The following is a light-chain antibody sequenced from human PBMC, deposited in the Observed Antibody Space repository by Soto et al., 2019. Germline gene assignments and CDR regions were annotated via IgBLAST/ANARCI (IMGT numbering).Light chain of an antibody. V-gene: IGLV2-14*01. Sequence: QSVLTQPASVSGSPGQSITISCTGTSSDVGDYPYVSWYQQHPGKVPKLIIYEVTNRPSGVTSRFSGSKSENTASLTISGLQAEDEADYYYSSYSATNTLVFGSGTKVTVL. CDR2: EVT. CDR3: SSYSATNTLV. J-gene: IGLJ1*01. CDR1: SSDVGDYPY.